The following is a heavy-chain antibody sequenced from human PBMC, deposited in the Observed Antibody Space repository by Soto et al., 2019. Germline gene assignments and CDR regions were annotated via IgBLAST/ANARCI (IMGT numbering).Heavy chain of an antibody. CDR1: GYTFTSYG. CDR3: ARAEPYYHDSSGSLSPHYCGMDV. D-gene: IGHD3-22*01. V-gene: IGHV1-18*01. CDR2: ISVYNRNT. J-gene: IGHJ6*01. Sequence: GASVKVSCKASGYTFTSYGISWVRQAPGQGLEWMAWISVYNRNTNYAQKLQGRLTMTTDTSTSTAYMELTSLRSDDTAVYYCARAEPYYHDSSGSLSPHYCGMDVWGQGTTVTVSS.